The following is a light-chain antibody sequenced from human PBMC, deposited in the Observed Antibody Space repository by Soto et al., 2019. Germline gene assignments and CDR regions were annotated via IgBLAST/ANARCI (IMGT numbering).Light chain of an antibody. J-gene: IGKJ5*01. CDR2: GAS. CDR3: QQYNNWPLT. Sequence: ELVMTQSPATLSVSPEERATLSCRASQSVSSNLAWYQQKPGQAPRFLIYGASTRATGIPARFSGSGSGTEFTLTISSLQSEDFAVYYCQQYNNWPLTFGQGTRLEIK. V-gene: IGKV3-15*01. CDR1: QSVSSN.